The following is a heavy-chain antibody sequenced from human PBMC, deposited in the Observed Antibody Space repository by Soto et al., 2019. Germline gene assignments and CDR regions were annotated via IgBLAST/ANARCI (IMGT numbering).Heavy chain of an antibody. J-gene: IGHJ6*02. CDR2: ISSSSSTI. CDR1: GFTFSIYS. V-gene: IGHV3-48*01. Sequence: SCAASGFTFSIYSMNWVRQAPGKGLEWVSYISSSSSTIYYADSVKGRFTISRDNSKNTLYLQMNSLRAEDTAVYYCAKVSRYYGMDVWGQGTTVTSP. CDR3: AKVSRYYGMDV.